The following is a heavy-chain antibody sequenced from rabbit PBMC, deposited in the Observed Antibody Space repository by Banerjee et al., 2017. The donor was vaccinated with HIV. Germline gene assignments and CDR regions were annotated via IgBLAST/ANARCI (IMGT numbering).Heavy chain of an antibody. V-gene: IGHV1S45*01. J-gene: IGHJ4*01. Sequence: QEQLEESGGDLVKPGRSLTLTCTASGFSFSDKYVMCWVRQAPGKGLEWIACIYTDSSGSTYYASWAKGRFTISKTSSTTVTLQMTSLTAADTATYFCARDLAGVIGWNFDLWGPGTLVTVS. CDR2: IYTDSSGST. D-gene: IGHD4-1*01. CDR3: ARDLAGVIGWNFDL. CDR1: GFSFSDKYV.